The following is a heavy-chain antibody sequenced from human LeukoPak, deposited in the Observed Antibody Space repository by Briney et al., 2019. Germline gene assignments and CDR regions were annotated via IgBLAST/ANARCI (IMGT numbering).Heavy chain of an antibody. Sequence: PGGSLRLSCTASGFTFGDYGMSWVRQAPGKGLEWVSGINWNGGSTGYADSVKGRFTISRDNAKNSLYLQMNSLRAEDTALYYCARDSTGYYGSDYWGQGTLVTVSS. V-gene: IGHV3-20*04. J-gene: IGHJ4*02. CDR3: ARDSTGYYGSDY. D-gene: IGHD3-9*01. CDR1: GFTFGDYG. CDR2: INWNGGST.